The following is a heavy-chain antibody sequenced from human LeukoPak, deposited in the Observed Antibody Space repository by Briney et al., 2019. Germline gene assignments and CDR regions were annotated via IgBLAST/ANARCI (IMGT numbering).Heavy chain of an antibody. CDR2: ISYDGSNH. CDR3: AKDWVGSSHGY. Sequence: PGGSLRLSCAASGFIFREYALHWVRQAPGQGLEWLAIISYDGSNHYYADSVKGRFTISRDNSKNTLYLQMNSLRAEDTAVYYCAKDWVGSSHGYWGQGTLVTVSS. V-gene: IGHV3-30*04. CDR1: GFIFREYA. J-gene: IGHJ4*02. D-gene: IGHD6-6*01.